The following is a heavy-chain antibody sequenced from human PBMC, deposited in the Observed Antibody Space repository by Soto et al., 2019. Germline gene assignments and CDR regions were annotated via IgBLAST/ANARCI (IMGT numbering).Heavy chain of an antibody. CDR3: AASPEWELLNWAFDP. Sequence: ASVKVSCKASGFTFTSSAVQWVRQALGQRLEWIGWIVVGSGNTNYAQKFQERVTITRDMSTSTAYMELSSLRSEDTAVYYCAASPEWELLNWAFDPWGQGTLVTVSS. J-gene: IGHJ5*02. CDR2: IVVGSGNT. CDR1: GFTFTSSA. V-gene: IGHV1-58*01. D-gene: IGHD1-26*01.